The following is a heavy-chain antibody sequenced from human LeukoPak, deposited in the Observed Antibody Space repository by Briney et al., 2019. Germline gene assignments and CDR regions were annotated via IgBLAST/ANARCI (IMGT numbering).Heavy chain of an antibody. D-gene: IGHD2-2*01. J-gene: IGHJ6*03. CDR1: GFSITSGYY. V-gene: IGHV4-38-2*02. CDR3: ARDALVVPAAAPRDYYYYYMDV. Sequence: SETLSLTCAVSGFSITSGYYWGWIRQPPGKGLEWIGSTYYSAGTYYNPSLRGRVTISVDTSKNQFSLKLSSVTAADTAVYYCARDALVVPAAAPRDYYYYYMDVWGKGTTVTVSS. CDR2: TYYSAGT.